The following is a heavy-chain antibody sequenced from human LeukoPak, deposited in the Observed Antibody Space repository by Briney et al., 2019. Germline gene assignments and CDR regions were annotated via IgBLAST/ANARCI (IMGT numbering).Heavy chain of an antibody. D-gene: IGHD3-3*01. V-gene: IGHV3-21*04. J-gene: IGHJ5*02. CDR1: GFKFTSYA. CDR3: ARDPFGAAHNWFDP. Sequence: PGGSLRLSCAASGFKFTSYAMNWLRQAPGKGPEWISSISDDGKYIYYADSVRGRFTISRDDANNSLSLQMNNLRAEDTALYHYARDPFGAAHNWFDPWGQGTLVIVSS. CDR2: ISDDGKYI.